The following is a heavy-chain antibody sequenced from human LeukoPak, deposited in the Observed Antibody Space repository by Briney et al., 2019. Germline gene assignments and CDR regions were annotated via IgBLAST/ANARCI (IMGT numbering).Heavy chain of an antibody. D-gene: IGHD3-10*01. CDR1: GFTFSSYE. V-gene: IGHV3-48*03. CDR2: ISSSGGTI. J-gene: IGHJ6*04. Sequence: PGGSLRLSCAASGFTFSSYEMNWVRQAPGKGLEWVSYISSSGGTIYYADSVKGRFTISRDNAKNSLYLQMNSLRAEDTAVYYCAGGDYYYYYGMDVWGKGTTVTVSS. CDR3: AGGDYYYYYGMDV.